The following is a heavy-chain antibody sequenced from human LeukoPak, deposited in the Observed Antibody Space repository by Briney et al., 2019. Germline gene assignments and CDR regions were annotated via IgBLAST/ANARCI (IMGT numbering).Heavy chain of an antibody. CDR1: GGSISSYY. Sequence: SETLSLTCTVSGGSISSYYWSWIRQPPGKGLEWIGYIYYSGSTNYNPSLKSRVTISVDTSKNQFSLKLSSVTAADTAVYYCAREQSHGYNSRVLDYWGQGTLVTVSS. J-gene: IGHJ4*02. V-gene: IGHV4-59*01. CDR3: AREQSHGYNSRVLDY. D-gene: IGHD5-24*01. CDR2: IYYSGST.